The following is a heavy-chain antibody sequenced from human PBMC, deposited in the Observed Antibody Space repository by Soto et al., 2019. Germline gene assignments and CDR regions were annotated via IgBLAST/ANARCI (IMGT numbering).Heavy chain of an antibody. J-gene: IGHJ4*02. V-gene: IGHV3-30*03. CDR1: GLTLSVFG. CDR2: VSHDGSKK. D-gene: IGHD3-10*01. Sequence: QVQLVESGGGEVQPGMSLRLSCAASGLTLSVFGMHWVRQDPGKGLEWVAVVSHDGSKKYYAESVKGRFTISRDNSKHTVYLQMNGLRVEDTAVYYCARDSDARVDRQLIMDDFDYWGQGTLVTVSS. CDR3: ARDSDARVDRQLIMDDFDY.